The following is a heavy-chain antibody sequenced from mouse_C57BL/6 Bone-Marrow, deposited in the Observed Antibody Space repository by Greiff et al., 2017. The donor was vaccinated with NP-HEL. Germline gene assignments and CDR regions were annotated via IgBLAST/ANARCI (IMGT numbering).Heavy chain of an antibody. V-gene: IGHV1-81*01. D-gene: IGHD2-2*01. CDR3: DGYYLDY. CDR2: IYPRCGNT. J-gene: IGHJ2*01. CDR1: GYTFTSYG. Sequence: QVQLQQSGAELARPGASVKLSCKASGYTFTSYGISWVKQRTGQGLEWIGEIYPRCGNTYYNEKFKGKATLTADKSSSTAYMELRSLTSEDSAVYFCDGYYLDYWGQGTTLTVSS.